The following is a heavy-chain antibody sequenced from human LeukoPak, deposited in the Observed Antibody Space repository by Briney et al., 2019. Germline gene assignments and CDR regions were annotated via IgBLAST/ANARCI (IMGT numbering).Heavy chain of an antibody. CDR1: ADSTTNYY. J-gene: IGHJ4*02. D-gene: IGHD5-12*01. Sequence: SETLSLTCSVSADSTTNYYCTWIRQSPGKGLEWLAYVYKNGHFDYNPSLRSRLSVSLDPSKNQFSLKLTSVTAADTAVYYCARRGYSGFGLVDYWGQGTLVIVSS. CDR3: ARRGYSGFGLVDY. CDR2: VYKNGHF. V-gene: IGHV4-59*08.